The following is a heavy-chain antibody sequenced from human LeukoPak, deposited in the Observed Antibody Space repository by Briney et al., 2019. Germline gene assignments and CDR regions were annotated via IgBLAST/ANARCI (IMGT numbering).Heavy chain of an antibody. J-gene: IGHJ4*02. CDR3: ARDSYSGSYYND. CDR2: IIPIFGTA. CDR1: GGTFSSYA. D-gene: IGHD3-10*01. V-gene: IGHV1-69*05. Sequence: GASVKVSCKASGGTFSSYAISWVRQAPGQGLEWMGGIIPIFGTANYAQKFQGRVTITTGESTSTAYMELSSLRSEDTAVYYCARDSYSGSYYNDWGQGTLVTVSS.